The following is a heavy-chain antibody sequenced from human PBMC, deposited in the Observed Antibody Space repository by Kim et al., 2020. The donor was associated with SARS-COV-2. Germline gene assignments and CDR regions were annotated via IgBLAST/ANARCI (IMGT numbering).Heavy chain of an antibody. D-gene: IGHD6-6*01. J-gene: IGHJ4*02. Sequence: GGSLRLSCAASGYIFSDYYMTWIRQAPGKGLEWISYISNSGSHIYYADSVKGRFTISRDNAQNSLYLQMNSLRVEDTSMYYCARGQYTYSSGLVGPGDVDFWGQGTLGTVSS. CDR3: ARGQYTYSSGLVGPGDVDF. V-gene: IGHV3-11*01. CDR1: GYIFSDYY. CDR2: ISNSGSHI.